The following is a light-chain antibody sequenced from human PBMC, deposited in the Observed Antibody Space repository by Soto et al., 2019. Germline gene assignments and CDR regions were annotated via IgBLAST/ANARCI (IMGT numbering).Light chain of an antibody. CDR2: DTS. J-gene: IGKJ5*01. CDR1: QSVSRY. Sequence: EIVCPQSPATLSLSLGERATLFCRASQSVSRYLAWYKQQPGQAPRLLIYDTSYRATGIPARFSVSGSGTDFTLTIRSLEPEDFAVDDCQQRSNWITVGQLTRLEIK. V-gene: IGKV3-11*01. CDR3: QQRSNWIT.